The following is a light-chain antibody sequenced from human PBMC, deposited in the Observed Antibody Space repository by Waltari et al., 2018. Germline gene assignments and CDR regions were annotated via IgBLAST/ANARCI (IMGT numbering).Light chain of an antibody. CDR1: QSVGRA. CDR2: DAS. CDR3: QHYVRLPVT. J-gene: IGKJ1*01. Sequence: VLTKSPGTLSLSTGERATLSCRASQSVGRALAWYQQKPGQAPRLLIYDASIRATGVPDRFSGSGSGTDFSLTISRLESGDVAVYYCQHYVRLPVTFGQGTKVE. V-gene: IGKV3-20*01.